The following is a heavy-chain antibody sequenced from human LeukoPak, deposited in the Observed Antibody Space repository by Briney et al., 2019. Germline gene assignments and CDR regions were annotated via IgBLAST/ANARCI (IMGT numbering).Heavy chain of an antibody. CDR3: ATVECGGECYDYFDY. J-gene: IGHJ4*02. CDR2: ISGSGGST. Sequence: PGGSLRLSSAASGFTFSNYAVGWVRQAPGKGLEWVSPISGSGGSTFYADSVKGRFTISRDNSKNTLYLQMNSLRAEDTAVYYCATVECGGECYDYFDYWGRGAVVTVSS. V-gene: IGHV3-23*01. D-gene: IGHD2-21*01. CDR1: GFTFSNYA.